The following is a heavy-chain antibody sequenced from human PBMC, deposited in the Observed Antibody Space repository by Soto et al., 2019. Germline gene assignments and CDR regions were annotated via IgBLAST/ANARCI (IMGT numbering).Heavy chain of an antibody. V-gene: IGHV5-51*01. CDR3: ARTGVTTAFEI. J-gene: IGHJ3*02. CDR1: GFSFFSYW. Sequence: GESLNLYCKATGFSFFSYWICWVRQVLGKGLECMGIIYPRDSDNIYNPSFQGQVNISVDESINTAYLQWSRLETSDTAMYYCARTGVTTAFEIWGQGTMVTVSS. D-gene: IGHD3-3*01. CDR2: IYPRDSDN.